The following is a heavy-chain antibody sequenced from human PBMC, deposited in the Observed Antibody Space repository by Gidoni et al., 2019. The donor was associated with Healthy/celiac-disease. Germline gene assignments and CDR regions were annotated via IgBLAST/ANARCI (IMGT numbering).Heavy chain of an antibody. D-gene: IGHD3-22*01. CDR3: ARDPDDYYDSSGYFNYGMDV. V-gene: IGHV3-11*01. CDR1: GSTFSDCY. Sequence: QVQLVESGGGLVKPGGSLRLSCAASGSTFSDCYMYWIPQAPGKGLVWVSYISSSGSTIYYADSVKGRFTISRDNAKNSLYLQMNSLRAEDTAVYYCARDPDDYYDSSGYFNYGMDVWGQGTTVTVSS. CDR2: ISSSGSTI. J-gene: IGHJ6*02.